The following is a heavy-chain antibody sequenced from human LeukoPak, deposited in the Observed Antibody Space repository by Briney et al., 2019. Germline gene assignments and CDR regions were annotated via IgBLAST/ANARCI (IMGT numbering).Heavy chain of an antibody. V-gene: IGHV3-9*01. CDR1: GFNFDDSG. CDR2: ISWKTDTV. J-gene: IGHJ5*02. CDR3: VKGLLVRGVMPNWFDP. Sequence: PCRSLSLTCVASGFNFDDSGMHWVRQPPGKGLEWVSGISWKTDTVGYADSVKGRFTISRDYAKSSLYLQMNSLRPEDTALYYCVKGLLVRGVMPNWFDPWGQRTLVTVSS. D-gene: IGHD3-10*01.